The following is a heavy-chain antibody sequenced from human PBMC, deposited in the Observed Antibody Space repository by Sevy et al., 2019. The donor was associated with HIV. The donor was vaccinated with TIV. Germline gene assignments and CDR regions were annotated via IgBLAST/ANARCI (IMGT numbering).Heavy chain of an antibody. CDR3: ASSSWYYFDY. D-gene: IGHD6-13*01. CDR2: INHSGST. V-gene: IGHV4-34*01. CDR1: GGSFSGYY. Sequence: SETLSLTCAVYGGSFSGYYWSWIRQPPGKGLEWIGEINHSGSTIYNPSLKSRVTISVDTSKNQFSLKLSSVTAADTAVYYCASSSWYYFDYWGQGTLVTVSS. J-gene: IGHJ4*02.